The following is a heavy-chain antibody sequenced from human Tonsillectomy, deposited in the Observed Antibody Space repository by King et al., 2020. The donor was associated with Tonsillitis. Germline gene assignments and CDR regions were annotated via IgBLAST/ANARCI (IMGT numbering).Heavy chain of an antibody. CDR2: ISSSSGYI. J-gene: IGHJ3*02. D-gene: IGHD2-21*02. Sequence: QLVQSGGGLVKPGGSLRLSCAASGFTFSSYSMNWVRQAPGKGLEWVSSISSSSGYIYYADSVKGRFTISRDNAKNSLYLQMNSLRAEDTAVYYCARVLIGHIVVVTAIREDAFDIWGQGTMVTVSS. CDR3: ARVLIGHIVVVTAIREDAFDI. V-gene: IGHV3-21*01. CDR1: GFTFSSYS.